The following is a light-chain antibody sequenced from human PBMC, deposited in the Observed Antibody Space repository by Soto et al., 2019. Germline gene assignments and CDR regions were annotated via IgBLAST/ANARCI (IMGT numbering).Light chain of an antibody. CDR2: GNS. V-gene: IGLV1-40*01. Sequence: QSVLTQPPSVSGAPGQRVTISCTGSSSNIGAGYDVHWYQQLPRTAPKLLIYGNSNRRSGVPDRFSGSKSGTSASLATTGLQAEDEADYYCQSYDSSLSVVFGGGTKLTVL. J-gene: IGLJ2*01. CDR3: QSYDSSLSVV. CDR1: SSNIGAGYD.